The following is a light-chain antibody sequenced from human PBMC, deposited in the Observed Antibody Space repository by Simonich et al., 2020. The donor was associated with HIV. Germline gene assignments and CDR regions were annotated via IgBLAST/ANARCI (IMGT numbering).Light chain of an antibody. CDR1: QSVSSN. J-gene: IGKJ4*02. CDR2: DAS. CDR3: QQYNNWPALT. Sequence: EMVMTQSPATLSLSPGERATLSCRASQSVSSNLAWYQQKPGQAPTLLIYDASTRATGIPARFSGSGSGTEFTLTINRMQSEDFAVYYCQQYNNWPALTFGGGTKVEIK. V-gene: IGKV3-15*01.